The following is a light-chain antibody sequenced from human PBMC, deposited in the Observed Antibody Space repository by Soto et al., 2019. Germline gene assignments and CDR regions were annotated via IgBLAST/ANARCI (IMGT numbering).Light chain of an antibody. J-gene: IGKJ4*01. CDR1: QSVNIN. V-gene: IGKV3D-15*01. CDR3: QQYKDWPPLT. Sequence: EIAMTQSPVTLSASPGERVTLSFRASQSVNINLAWYQQRPGQAPRVLIYGASNRASGIPDRFSGSGSGTDFTLTISSLDPDDFALYYCQQYKDWPPLTCGGGTRVEIK. CDR2: GAS.